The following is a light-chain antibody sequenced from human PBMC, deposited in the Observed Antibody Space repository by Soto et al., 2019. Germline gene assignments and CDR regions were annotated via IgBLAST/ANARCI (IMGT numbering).Light chain of an antibody. CDR3: QQYCSSGT. CDR2: DAS. J-gene: IGKJ5*01. CDR1: QSVMSY. Sequence: EIVLTQSPATLSLSQGERATLSCRASQSVMSYLAWYQHKPGHAPRLLIYDASTRATDMPGRFSGSGSGTDFTLTISRLEPEEFAVYYCQQYCSSGTFGQGTRLENK. V-gene: IGKV3-20*01.